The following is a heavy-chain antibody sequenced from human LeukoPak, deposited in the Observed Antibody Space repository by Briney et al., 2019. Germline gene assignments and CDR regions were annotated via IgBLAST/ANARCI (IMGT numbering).Heavy chain of an antibody. CDR2: IYTSGST. Sequence: SETLSLTCTVSGGSISSYYWSWIRQPAGKGLEWIGRIYTSGSTNYNPSLKSRVTMSVDTSKNQFSLKLSSVTAADTAVDYCARVIGYDSSGYYHMDAFDIWGQGTMVTASS. D-gene: IGHD3-22*01. CDR1: GGSISSYY. V-gene: IGHV4-4*07. J-gene: IGHJ3*02. CDR3: ARVIGYDSSGYYHMDAFDI.